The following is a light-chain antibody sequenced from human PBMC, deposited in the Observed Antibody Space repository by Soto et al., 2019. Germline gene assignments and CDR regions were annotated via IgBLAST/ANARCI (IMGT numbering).Light chain of an antibody. CDR1: QLISNY. J-gene: IGKJ1*01. V-gene: IGKV3-11*01. CDR2: GAS. Sequence: ETMLTQSPATLSLSPGETATLSCRANQLISNYLAWYQQKPGQAPRLLIYGASTRATGIPARFSGSGSATEFTLTISSLEPEDFAVYYCQQRSNWLWTFGQGTKVDIK. CDR3: QQRSNWLWT.